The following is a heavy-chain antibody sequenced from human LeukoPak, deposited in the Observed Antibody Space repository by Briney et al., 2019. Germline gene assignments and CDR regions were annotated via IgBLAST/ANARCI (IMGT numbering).Heavy chain of an antibody. V-gene: IGHV3-23*01. J-gene: IGHJ4*02. CDR3: AKGSGSYPGYYFDY. D-gene: IGHD3-10*01. Sequence: GGSLRLSCGASGFTFSSYAMNWVRQAPGKGLEWVSVISGSGGNTYYADSVKGRFTVSRDNSKNTLYLQMNSLRAEDTAVYYCAKGSGSYPGYYFDYWGQGTLVTVSS. CDR2: ISGSGGNT. CDR1: GFTFSSYA.